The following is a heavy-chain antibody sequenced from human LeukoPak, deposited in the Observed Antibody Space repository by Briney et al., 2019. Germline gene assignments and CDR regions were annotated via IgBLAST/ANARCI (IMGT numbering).Heavy chain of an antibody. D-gene: IGHD3/OR15-3a*01. J-gene: IGHJ4*02. CDR2: IRTKVSGGTT. Sequence: GGSLRLSCTASGFTFGDHGMGWVRQAPEKGLEWVGFIRTKVSGGTTEYAASVRGRFSISRDDSKSIAYLQMNSLKTEDTAVYYCTRDKDWSYDYWGQGTLVTVSS. CDR3: TRDKDWSYDY. V-gene: IGHV3-49*04. CDR1: GFTFGDHG.